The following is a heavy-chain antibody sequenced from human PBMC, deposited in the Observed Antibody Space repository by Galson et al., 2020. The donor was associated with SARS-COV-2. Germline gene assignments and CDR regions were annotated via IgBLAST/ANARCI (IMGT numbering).Heavy chain of an antibody. CDR3: AKDVVNLLFGASYYYYGMDV. CDR2: ISYDGSNK. Sequence: GGSLRLSCSGSGFAFRGYGMHWVRQAPGKGLEWAAVISYDGSNKYYGDSVKGRFTISRDDSMNTLYLQMKSLRAEDTAVYYCAKDVVNLLFGASYYYYGMDVWGQGTTVTVSS. V-gene: IGHV3-30*18. D-gene: IGHD2-21*01. CDR1: GFAFRGYG. J-gene: IGHJ6*02.